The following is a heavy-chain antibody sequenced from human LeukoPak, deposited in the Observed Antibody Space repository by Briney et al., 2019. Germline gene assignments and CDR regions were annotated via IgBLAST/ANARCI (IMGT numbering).Heavy chain of an antibody. CDR3: ARDYKYAFDN. Sequence: PGGSLRLSCAASGFTFSDYSMNWVRQAPGKGLEWISYIGLDSGNTNYADSVKGRFTISGDKAKNSLYLQMYSLRVEDTSVYYCARDYKYAFDNWGQGTLVTVSS. V-gene: IGHV3-48*01. J-gene: IGHJ4*02. D-gene: IGHD5-24*01. CDR1: GFTFSDYS. CDR2: IGLDSGNT.